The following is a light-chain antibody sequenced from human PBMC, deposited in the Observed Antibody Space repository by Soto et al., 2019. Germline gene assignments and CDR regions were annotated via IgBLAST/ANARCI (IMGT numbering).Light chain of an antibody. CDR1: QSVSSSY. J-gene: IGKJ3*01. V-gene: IGKV3-20*01. Sequence: EIVLTQSPGTLSLSPGERATLSCRASQSVSSSYLAWYQQKPGQAPRLLIYGASSRATGIPGRFSGSGSGTDFPLTISSLEPEDFAVYYCQQYGRSPFTFGPGTKWISN. CDR3: QQYGRSPFT. CDR2: GAS.